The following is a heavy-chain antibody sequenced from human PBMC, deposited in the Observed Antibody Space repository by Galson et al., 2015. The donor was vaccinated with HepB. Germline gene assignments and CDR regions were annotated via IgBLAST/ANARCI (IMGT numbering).Heavy chain of an antibody. V-gene: IGHV1-46*01. J-gene: IGHJ6*02. CDR2: INPSGGST. CDR3: ARDEGGAAVAGIGYYYYGMDV. CDR1: GYTFTSYY. D-gene: IGHD6-19*01. Sequence: SVKVSCKASGYTFTSYYMHWVRQAPGQGLEWMGIINPSGGSTSYAQKFQGRVTMTRDTSTSTVYMELSSLRSEDTAVYYCARDEGGAAVAGIGYYYYGMDVWGQGTTVTVSS.